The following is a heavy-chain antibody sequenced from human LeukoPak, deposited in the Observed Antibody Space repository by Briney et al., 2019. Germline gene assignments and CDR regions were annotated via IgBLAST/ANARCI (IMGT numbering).Heavy chain of an antibody. V-gene: IGHV1-24*01. CDR1: GYTLTELS. CDR2: FDPEDGET. CDR3: ARGGDSSGWYNPSYYYYGMDV. D-gene: IGHD6-19*01. Sequence: ASVKVSCKVSGYTLTELSMHWVRQAPGKGLEWMGGFDPEDGETIYAQKFQGRVTMTRNTSISTAYMELSSLRSEDTAVYYCARGGDSSGWYNPSYYYYGMDVWGQGTTVTVSS. J-gene: IGHJ6*02.